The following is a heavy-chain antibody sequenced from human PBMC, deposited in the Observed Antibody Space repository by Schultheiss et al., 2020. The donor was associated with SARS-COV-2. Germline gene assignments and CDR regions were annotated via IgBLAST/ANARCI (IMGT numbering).Heavy chain of an antibody. J-gene: IGHJ4*02. V-gene: IGHV3-30*07. D-gene: IGHD3-3*01. CDR1: GFTFSSYA. Sequence: GGSLRLSCAASGFTFSSYAMSWVRQAPGKGLEWVAVISYDGSNKYYADSVKGRFTISRDNSKNTLYLQMNSLRAEDTAVYYCAKGWSYFDYWGQGTLVTVSS. CDR3: AKGWSYFDY. CDR2: ISYDGSNK.